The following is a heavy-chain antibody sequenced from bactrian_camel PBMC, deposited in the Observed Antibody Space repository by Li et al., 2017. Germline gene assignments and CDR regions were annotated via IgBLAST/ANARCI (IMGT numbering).Heavy chain of an antibody. Sequence: ESGGGSVQAGGSLRLSCAGSGFTFSSYLMSWVRQAPGKGLEWVSSINSDGTNTYYADSVKGRFTISQDNAKNMLYLQLNSLKTEDTAMYYCAKGESYWSDYSNWGQGTQVTVS. CDR3: AKGESYWSDYSN. J-gene: IGHJ4*01. CDR1: GFTFSSYL. D-gene: IGHD4*01. CDR2: INSDGTNT. V-gene: IGHV3-2*01.